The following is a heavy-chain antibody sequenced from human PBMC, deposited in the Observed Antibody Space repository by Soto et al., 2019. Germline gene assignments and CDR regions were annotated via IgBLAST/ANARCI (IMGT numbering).Heavy chain of an antibody. CDR2: IRSKAYGGTT. Sequence: GGSLRLSCTASGFTFGDYAMSWFRQAPGKGLEWVGFIRSKAYGGTTEYAASVKGRFTISRDDSKSIAYLQMNSLKTEDTAVYYCTRERIAAAHDAFDIWGQGTMVTVS. CDR1: GFTFGDYA. V-gene: IGHV3-49*03. CDR3: TRERIAAAHDAFDI. J-gene: IGHJ3*02. D-gene: IGHD6-13*01.